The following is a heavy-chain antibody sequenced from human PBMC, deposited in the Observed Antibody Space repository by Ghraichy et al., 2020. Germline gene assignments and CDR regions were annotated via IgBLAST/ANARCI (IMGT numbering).Heavy chain of an antibody. CDR3: AKFYDYVWGSYRPYYYGMDV. Sequence: GGSLRLSCAASGFTFDDYAMHWVRQAPGKGLEWVSGISWNSGSIGYADSVKGRFTISRDNAKNSLYLQMNSLRAEDTALYYCAKFYDYVWGSYRPYYYGMDVWGQGTTVTVSS. CDR2: ISWNSGSI. V-gene: IGHV3-9*01. J-gene: IGHJ6*02. D-gene: IGHD3-16*02. CDR1: GFTFDDYA.